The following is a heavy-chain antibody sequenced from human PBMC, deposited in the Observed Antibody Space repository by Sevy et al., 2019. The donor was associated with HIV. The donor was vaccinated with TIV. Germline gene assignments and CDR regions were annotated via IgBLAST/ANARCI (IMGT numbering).Heavy chain of an antibody. D-gene: IGHD2-8*01. J-gene: IGHJ4*02. CDR2: LSFGCGRI. Sequence: GGSLRLSCVASGFNFNIYSMSWVRQAPGTRLEWVSTLSFGCGRINHADSVQGRFTMSRDDSKKTVYLEMNSLRPEDTAVYYCAREGCTKPHDYWGQGTLVTVSS. V-gene: IGHV3-23*01. CDR1: GFNFNIYS. CDR3: AREGCTKPHDY.